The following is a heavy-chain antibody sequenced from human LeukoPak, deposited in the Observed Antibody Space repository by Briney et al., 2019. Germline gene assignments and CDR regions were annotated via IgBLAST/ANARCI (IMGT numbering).Heavy chain of an antibody. Sequence: PGRSLRLSCSPSGFTFSNSAMHWVRLAPGRGLEYVSCISSYGINTYYADSVKGSFTISRDNSKNTLYLQMSSLRTEDTAVYYCVKGGVYCSGALDYWGQGTLVTGSS. CDR3: VKGGVYCSGALDY. J-gene: IGHJ4*02. D-gene: IGHD2-21*02. CDR2: ISSYGINT. V-gene: IGHV3-64D*09. CDR1: GFTFSNSA.